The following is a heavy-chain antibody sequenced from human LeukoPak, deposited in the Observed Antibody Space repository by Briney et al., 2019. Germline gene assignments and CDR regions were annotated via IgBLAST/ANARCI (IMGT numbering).Heavy chain of an antibody. CDR2: ISSSSSTI. CDR3: AGDRVTTGLDY. Sequence: PGGSLRLSCAASGFTFSSYSMNWVRQAPGKGLEWVSYISSSSSTIYYADSVKGRFTISRDNAKNSLYLQMNSLRAEDTAVYYCAGDRVTTGLDYWGQGTLVTVSS. J-gene: IGHJ4*02. V-gene: IGHV3-48*04. D-gene: IGHD4-17*01. CDR1: GFTFSSYS.